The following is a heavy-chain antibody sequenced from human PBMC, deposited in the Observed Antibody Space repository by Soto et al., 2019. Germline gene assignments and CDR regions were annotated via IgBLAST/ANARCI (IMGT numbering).Heavy chain of an antibody. CDR1: GGSISISGYY. V-gene: IGHV4-39*07. CDR2: INHSGST. CDR3: ARDGSGYPLDY. J-gene: IGHJ4*02. Sequence: ETLSLTCTVSGGSISISGYYWSWIRQPPGKGLEWIGEINHSGSTNYNPSLKSRVTISVDTSKNQFSLKLSSVTAADTAVYYCARDGSGYPLDYWGQGTLVTVSS. D-gene: IGHD3-22*01.